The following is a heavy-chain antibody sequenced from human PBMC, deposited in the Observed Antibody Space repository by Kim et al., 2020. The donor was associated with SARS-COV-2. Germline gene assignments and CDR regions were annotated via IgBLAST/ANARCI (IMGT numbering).Heavy chain of an antibody. CDR1: GFTFSSYA. V-gene: IGHV3-23*01. CDR3: AKDRGLLWFGGTPDGMDV. D-gene: IGHD3-10*01. CDR2: ISGSGGST. J-gene: IGHJ6*02. Sequence: GGSLRLSCAASGFTFSSYAMSWVRQAPGKGLEWVSAISGSGGSTYYADSVKGRFTISRDNSKNTLYLQMNSLRAEDTAVYYCAKDRGLLWFGGTPDGMDVWGQGTTVTVSS.